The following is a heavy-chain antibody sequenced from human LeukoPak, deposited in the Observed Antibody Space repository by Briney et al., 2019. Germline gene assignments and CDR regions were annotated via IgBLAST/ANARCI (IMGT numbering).Heavy chain of an antibody. Sequence: GGSLRLSCAASGFTFSSYAMSWVRQAPGKGLEWVSAISGSGDSTYYADSVKGRFTISRDDSKNTLYLQMNSLRAEDTAVYYCAKDGVYSSGWLLYWGQGTLVTVSS. V-gene: IGHV3-23*01. CDR1: GFTFSSYA. CDR2: ISGSGDST. D-gene: IGHD6-19*01. J-gene: IGHJ4*02. CDR3: AKDGVYSSGWLLY.